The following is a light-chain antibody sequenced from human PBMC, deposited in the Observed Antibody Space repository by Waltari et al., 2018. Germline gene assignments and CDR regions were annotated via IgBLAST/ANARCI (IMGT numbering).Light chain of an antibody. CDR2: DAS. V-gene: IGKV3-11*01. CDR1: QSVSSY. CDR3: QQANTFPLT. Sequence: EIVLTQSPATLSLSPGERATLSCRASQSVSSYLAWYQQKPGQAPRPLSYDASNRATGIPARFSGSGSGKDFTLTISSLQPEDFATYYCQQANTFPLTFGGGTKVEIK. J-gene: IGKJ4*01.